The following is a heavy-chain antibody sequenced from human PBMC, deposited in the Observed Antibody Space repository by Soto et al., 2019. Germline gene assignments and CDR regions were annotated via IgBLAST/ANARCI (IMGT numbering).Heavy chain of an antibody. CDR2: INHSGGT. CDR1: GGSFSAYY. J-gene: IGHJ6*02. V-gene: IGHV4-34*01. Sequence: SETLSLTGAVYGGSFSAYYWSWIRQPPGKGLEWIGEINHSGGTSYNPSLKSRVTISVDTSKSQFSLKLTSVTAADRAVYYCAILESNMDVWGRGTTVTVSS. D-gene: IGHD3-3*01. CDR3: AILESNMDV.